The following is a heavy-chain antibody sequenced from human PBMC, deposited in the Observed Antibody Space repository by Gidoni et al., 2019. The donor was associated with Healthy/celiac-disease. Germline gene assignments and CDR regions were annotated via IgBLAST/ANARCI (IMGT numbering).Heavy chain of an antibody. Sequence: EVQLVQSGAEVKKPGESLKISCKGSGYSFTSYWLGWGGQMPGNGLEWMGIIYPGDSDTRYSPSFQGQVTISADKSISTAYLQWSSLKASDTAMYYCARLPGYCSSTSCYGYYYGMDVWGQGTTVTVSS. V-gene: IGHV5-51*01. CDR3: ARLPGYCSSTSCYGYYYGMDV. CDR2: IYPGDSDT. CDR1: GYSFTSYW. J-gene: IGHJ6*02. D-gene: IGHD2-2*01.